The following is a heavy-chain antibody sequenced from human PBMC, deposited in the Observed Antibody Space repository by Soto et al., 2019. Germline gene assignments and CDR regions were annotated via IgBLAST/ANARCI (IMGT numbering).Heavy chain of an antibody. CDR2: IYTAGGT. D-gene: IGHD2-2*01. CDR3: ARALPVAKGGFDP. V-gene: IGHV3-53*01. Sequence: GGSLRLSCAASAFSFSTYAMAWVRQPPGKGLECVSVIYTAGGTNYADSVKGRFIISRDNSKNTLYLQMNSLRAEDTAVYYCARALPVAKGGFDPWGQGSVVTVSS. J-gene: IGHJ5*02. CDR1: AFSFSTYA.